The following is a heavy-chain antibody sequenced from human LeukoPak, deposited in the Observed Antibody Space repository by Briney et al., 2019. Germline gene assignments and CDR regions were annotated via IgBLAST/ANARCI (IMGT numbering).Heavy chain of an antibody. J-gene: IGHJ6*02. CDR3: ARASTVTTWLYYYSGMDV. Sequence: SVKVSCKASGGTFSSYAISWVRQAPGQGLEWMGGIIPIFGTANYAQKFQGRVTITADESTSTAYMELSSLRSEDTAVYYCARASTVTTWLYYYSGMDVWGQGTTVTVSS. V-gene: IGHV1-69*13. CDR1: GGTFSSYA. CDR2: IIPIFGTA. D-gene: IGHD4-17*01.